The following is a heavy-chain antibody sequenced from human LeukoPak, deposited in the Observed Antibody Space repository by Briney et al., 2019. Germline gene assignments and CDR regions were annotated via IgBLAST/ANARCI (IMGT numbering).Heavy chain of an antibody. V-gene: IGHV3-74*01. CDR3: ASRPFSNHHKDY. Sequence: GGSLRLSCAASGFTFSSTWMHWFRQGAGKGLVWVSRITSDGRTTIYADSVKGRFTISRDNAKNTLYLQMNSLRAEDTAVYYCASRPFSNHHKDYWGQGTLVTVSS. CDR1: GFTFSSTW. D-gene: IGHD4-11*01. J-gene: IGHJ4*02. CDR2: ITSDGRTT.